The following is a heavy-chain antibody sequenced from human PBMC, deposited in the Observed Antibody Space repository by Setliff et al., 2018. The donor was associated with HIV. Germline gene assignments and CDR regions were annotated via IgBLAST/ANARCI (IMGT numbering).Heavy chain of an antibody. J-gene: IGHJ4*02. D-gene: IGHD4-17*01. CDR3: ARDFLRSGYFDS. CDR2: IYYSGTT. V-gene: IGHV4-39*07. CDR1: GASVNSNNYY. Sequence: SETLSLTCTVSGASVNSNNYYWGWIRQPPGKGLEWIASIYYSGTTYYNPSLKSRVTISVDTSKNQFSLKLNSVTAADTAVYYCARDFLRSGYFDSWGQGKLVTVSS.